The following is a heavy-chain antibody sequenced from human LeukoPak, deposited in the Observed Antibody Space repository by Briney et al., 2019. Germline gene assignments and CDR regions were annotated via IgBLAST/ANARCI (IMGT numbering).Heavy chain of an antibody. J-gene: IGHJ3*02. CDR1: GGSISSSSYY. D-gene: IGHD2-2*01. V-gene: IGHV4-39*01. Sequence: PSETLSLTCTVSGGSISSSSYYWGWIRQPPGKGLEWIVSIYYSGSTYYNPSLKSRVTISVDTSKNQFSLKLSSVTAADTAVYYCARLRGSSINIWGQGTMVTVSS. CDR3: ARLRGSSINI. CDR2: IYYSGST.